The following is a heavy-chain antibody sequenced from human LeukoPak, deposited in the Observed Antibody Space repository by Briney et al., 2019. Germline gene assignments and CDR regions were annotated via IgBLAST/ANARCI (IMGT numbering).Heavy chain of an antibody. CDR3: ARAISGSPLY. CDR2: ISSGRTI. J-gene: IGHJ4*02. V-gene: IGHV3-48*03. Sequence: PGGSLRLSCAASGFTFSSCEMNWVRQAPGKGLEWVSYISSGRTIYYADSVKGRFTISRDNAKNSLYLQMNSLRAEDTAVYSCARAISGSPLYWGQGTLVTVSS. D-gene: IGHD1-26*01. CDR1: GFTFSSCE.